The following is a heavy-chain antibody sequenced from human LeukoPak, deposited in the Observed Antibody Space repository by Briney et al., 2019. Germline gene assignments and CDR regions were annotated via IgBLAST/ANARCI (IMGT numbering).Heavy chain of an antibody. Sequence: PGGSLRLSCAASGFTFSDYYMCWIRQAPGKGLEWVSYITNSGSAIYYAESVKGRFTISRDNAKNSLYLQMNGLRADDTAVYHCARARDGYNLLDAFDIWGQGTMVTVSS. D-gene: IGHD5-24*01. CDR2: ITNSGSAI. CDR3: ARARDGYNLLDAFDI. J-gene: IGHJ3*02. V-gene: IGHV3-11*01. CDR1: GFTFSDYY.